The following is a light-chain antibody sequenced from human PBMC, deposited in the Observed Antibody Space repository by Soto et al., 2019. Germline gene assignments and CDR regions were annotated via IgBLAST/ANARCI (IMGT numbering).Light chain of an antibody. V-gene: IGLV2-14*01. CDR2: DVD. Sequence: QSALTQPVSVSGSPGQSITISCTGTNNDVGGFNFVSWYQQHPGKVPKLMIYDVDDRPSGVSNRFSGSRSGNTASLTISGLQAEDEADYFCSSYTSRSTVIFGGGTKLTVL. CDR3: SSYTSRSTVI. CDR1: NNDVGGFNF. J-gene: IGLJ2*01.